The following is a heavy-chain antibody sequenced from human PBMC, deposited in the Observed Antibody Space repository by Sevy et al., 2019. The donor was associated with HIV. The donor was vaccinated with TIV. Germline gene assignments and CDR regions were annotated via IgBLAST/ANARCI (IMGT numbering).Heavy chain of an antibody. Sequence: ASVKVSCKASGYTFTGYYMHWVRQAPGQGLEWMGWINPNSGGTNYAQKFQGWVTMTRDTSISTAYMERSRLRSDDTAVYYCARSSGEIADDAFDIWGQGTMVTVSS. CDR3: ARSSGEIADDAFDI. J-gene: IGHJ3*02. CDR2: INPNSGGT. V-gene: IGHV1-2*04. D-gene: IGHD7-27*01. CDR1: GYTFTGYY.